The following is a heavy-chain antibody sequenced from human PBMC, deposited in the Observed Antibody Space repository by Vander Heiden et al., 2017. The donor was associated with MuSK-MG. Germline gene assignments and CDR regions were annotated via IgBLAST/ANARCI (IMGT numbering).Heavy chain of an antibody. J-gene: IGHJ1*01. CDR1: GGSFRGHY. CDR3: VRGTVDTLGAEYFQY. V-gene: IGHV4-34*01. Sequence: QVQLQQWGAGLLKPSETLSLTCAVSGGSFRGHYWGWIRQSPGRGLEWIGEIIHSGNTNYNPSLKSRVTISIDTSKNQFSLKMASVTAADTAVCYCVRGTVDTLGAEYFQYWGQGTLVTVSS. D-gene: IGHD3-9*01. CDR2: IIHSGNT.